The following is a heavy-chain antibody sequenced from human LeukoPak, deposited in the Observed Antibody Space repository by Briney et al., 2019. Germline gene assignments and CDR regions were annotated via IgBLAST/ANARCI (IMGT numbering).Heavy chain of an antibody. CDR3: ARGHYDVLAASYKWTPDY. Sequence: GGSLILSCAASGFTFNTFNMNWVRQAPGKGLEWVSSITSDGDYIYYADSVKGRFTTSRDNAKNSLSLQLNSLRVEDTAVYYCARGHYDVLAASYKWTPDYWGQGTLVTVSS. D-gene: IGHD3-9*01. V-gene: IGHV3-21*01. CDR1: GFTFNTFN. CDR2: ITSDGDYI. J-gene: IGHJ4*02.